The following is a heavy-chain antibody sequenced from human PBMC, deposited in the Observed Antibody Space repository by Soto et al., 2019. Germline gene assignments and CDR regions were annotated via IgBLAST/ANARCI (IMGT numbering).Heavy chain of an antibody. Sequence: QVQLHQWGAGLLKPSVTLALTCGVYRGSFSGFYWSGIRQTPGRGREWIGEINHSGTTNYYPSFKIRVSMSVDNTTNNSSLKMASVTGADAAVYYCARGCGYVYGCNLYGMDVWGRGTKVTVSS. CDR1: RGSFSGFY. V-gene: IGHV4-34*01. D-gene: IGHD5-18*01. CDR2: INHSGTT. J-gene: IGHJ6*02. CDR3: ARGCGYVYGCNLYGMDV.